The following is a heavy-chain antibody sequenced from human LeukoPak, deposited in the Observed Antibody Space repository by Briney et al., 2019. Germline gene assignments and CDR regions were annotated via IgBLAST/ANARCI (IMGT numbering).Heavy chain of an antibody. V-gene: IGHV1-69*13. D-gene: IGHD5-18*01. Sequence: SVKVSCKASGYTFTSYYMHWVRQAPGQGLEWMGGIIPIFGTANYAQKFQGRVTITADESTSTAYMELSSLRSEDTAVYYCARDSFVDTAILRPCDYWGQGTLVTVSS. CDR3: ARDSFVDTAILRPCDY. CDR1: GYTFTSYY. CDR2: IIPIFGTA. J-gene: IGHJ4*02.